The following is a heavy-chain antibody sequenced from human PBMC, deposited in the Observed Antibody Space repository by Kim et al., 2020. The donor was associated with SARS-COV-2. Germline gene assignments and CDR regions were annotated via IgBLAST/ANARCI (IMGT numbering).Heavy chain of an antibody. V-gene: IGHV1-69*13. Sequence: SVKVSCKASGGTFSSYAISWVRQAPGQGLEWMGGIIPIFGTANYAQKFQGRVTITADESTSTAYMELSSLRSEDTAVYYCARTGEYYYDSSGPFDYWGQGTLGTVSS. D-gene: IGHD3-22*01. J-gene: IGHJ4*02. CDR2: IIPIFGTA. CDR3: ARTGEYYYDSSGPFDY. CDR1: GGTFSSYA.